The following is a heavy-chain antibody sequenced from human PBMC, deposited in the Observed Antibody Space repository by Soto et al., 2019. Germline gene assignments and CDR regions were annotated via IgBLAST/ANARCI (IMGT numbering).Heavy chain of an antibody. V-gene: IGHV4-59*08. D-gene: IGHD1-26*01. Sequence: SETLSLTCTVSGGSISSYHWSWIRQPPGKGLEWIGYIYYSGGTNYNPSLKSRVTISVDTSKNQFSLKLSSVTAADTAVYYCARQVGNYFDYWGQGTPVTVSS. CDR1: GGSISSYH. CDR3: ARQVGNYFDY. J-gene: IGHJ4*02. CDR2: IYYSGGT.